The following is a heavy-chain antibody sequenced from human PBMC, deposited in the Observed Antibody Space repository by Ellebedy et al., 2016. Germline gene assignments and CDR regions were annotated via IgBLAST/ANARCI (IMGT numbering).Heavy chain of an antibody. Sequence: GGSLRLSCAASGFTFSSLAMTWVRQAPGKGLEWVSGITNSGDDTSYAGSVKGRFTISRDNSRNTLYLQMNSLTTEDTAVYYCARAMFQGDYDHDYWGRGTLATVSP. J-gene: IGHJ4*02. D-gene: IGHD4-17*01. CDR1: GFTFSSLA. CDR3: ARAMFQGDYDHDY. V-gene: IGHV3-23*01. CDR2: ITNSGDDT.